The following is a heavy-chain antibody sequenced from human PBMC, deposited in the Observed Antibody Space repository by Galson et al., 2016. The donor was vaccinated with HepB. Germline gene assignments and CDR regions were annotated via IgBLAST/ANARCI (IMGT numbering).Heavy chain of an antibody. D-gene: IGHD6-19*01. V-gene: IGHV1-2*04. J-gene: IGHJ6*02. CDR1: GYTFTDYY. CDR2: INPNSGAT. CDR3: ARETQLPIYYYYGMDV. Sequence: SVKVSCKASGYTFTDYYVHWVRQAPGEGLEWVGWINPNSGATNYAQKFQGWVTMTRDTSISTAYMELSRLRSDDTAVYYCARETQLPIYYYYGMDVWGQGTTFPVSS.